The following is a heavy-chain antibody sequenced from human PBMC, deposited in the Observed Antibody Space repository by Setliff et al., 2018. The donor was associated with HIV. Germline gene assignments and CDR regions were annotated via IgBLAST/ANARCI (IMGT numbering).Heavy chain of an antibody. CDR2: FDPEDGET. D-gene: IGHD3-22*01. CDR1: GYTLTELS. V-gene: IGHV1-24*01. Sequence: ASVKVSCKVSGYTLTELSMHWVRQAPGKGLEWMGGFDPEDGETIYAQKFQGRVTMTEDTSTDTAYMELSSLRSEDTAVYYCATTNYYDSSGTYYFDYWGQGTPVTVSS. CDR3: ATTNYYDSSGTYYFDY. J-gene: IGHJ4*02.